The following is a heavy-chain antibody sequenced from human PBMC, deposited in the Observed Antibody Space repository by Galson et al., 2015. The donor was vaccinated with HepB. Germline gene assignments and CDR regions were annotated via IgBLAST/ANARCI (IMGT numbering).Heavy chain of an antibody. Sequence: SVKVSCKVSGYTLTELSMHWVRQAPGKGLEWMGGFDPEDGETIYAQKFQGRVTMTEDTSTDTAYMELSSLRSEDTAVYYCATDPDIQYGMDVWGQGTTVTVSS. CDR2: FDPEDGET. CDR3: ATDPDIQYGMDV. CDR1: GYTLTELS. D-gene: IGHD2-15*01. V-gene: IGHV1-24*01. J-gene: IGHJ6*02.